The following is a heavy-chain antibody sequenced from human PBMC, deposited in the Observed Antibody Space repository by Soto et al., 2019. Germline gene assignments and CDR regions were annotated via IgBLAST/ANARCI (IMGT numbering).Heavy chain of an antibody. CDR2: INWNGGTR. D-gene: IGHD3-3*01. Sequence: EVQLVESGGRVVRPGGSLRLSCAASGFTFDDFGMNWVRQVPGKGLEWVSGINWNGGTRSHADSVRGRLTISRDNRKNILYLQMNSLRVEDTAVYHCVKDRTIYGLAIVWKDAFDMGGQGTMVIVSS. CDR3: VKDRTIYGLAIVWKDAFDM. V-gene: IGHV3-20*01. CDR1: GFTFDDFG. J-gene: IGHJ3*02.